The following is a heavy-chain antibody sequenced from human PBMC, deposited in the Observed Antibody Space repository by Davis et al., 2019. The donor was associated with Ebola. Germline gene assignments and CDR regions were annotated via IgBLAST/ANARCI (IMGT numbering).Heavy chain of an antibody. CDR2: IYPGDSNT. J-gene: IGHJ6*02. V-gene: IGHV5-51*01. CDR3: AGSPYYYYGMDV. Sequence: GGSLRLSCKGSGYSFTSYWISWVRQMPGKGLEWMGIIYPGDSNTRYSPSFQGQVTISADKSISTAYLQWSSLKASDTAMYYCAGSPYYYYGMDVWGQGTTVTVSS. CDR1: GYSFTSYW.